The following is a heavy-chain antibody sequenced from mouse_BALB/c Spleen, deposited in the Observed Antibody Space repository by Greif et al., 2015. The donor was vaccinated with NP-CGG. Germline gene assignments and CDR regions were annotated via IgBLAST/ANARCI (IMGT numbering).Heavy chain of an antibody. J-gene: IGHJ4*01. V-gene: IGHV1-84*02. CDR3: AVLPFTYSLDY. CDR2: IYPGSGNT. Sequence: VQVVEPGPELGKAEASVKISCKASGYTFTDYYINWVKQKPGQGLEWIGWIYPGSGNTKYNEKFKGKATLTVDTSSSTAYMQLSSLTSEDTAVYFCAVLPFTYSLDYWGQGTSVTVSS. CDR1: GYTFTDYY. D-gene: IGHD2-12*01.